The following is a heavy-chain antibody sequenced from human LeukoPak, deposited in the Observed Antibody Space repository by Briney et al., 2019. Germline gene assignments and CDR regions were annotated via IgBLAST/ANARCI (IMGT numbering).Heavy chain of an antibody. CDR3: ARGSSYSNGWYHTFHI. V-gene: IGHV1-3*01. Sequence: VASLKVSCKASGYTFTGYAMNWVRQAPGQGLEWMARINAGNDNTKYSQRFQDRVTISRDTSASTAYMELSSLRSEDSGVYYCARGSSYSNGWYHTFHIWGQGTMVSVSS. CDR1: GYTFTGYA. J-gene: IGHJ3*02. CDR2: INAGNDNT. D-gene: IGHD6-19*01.